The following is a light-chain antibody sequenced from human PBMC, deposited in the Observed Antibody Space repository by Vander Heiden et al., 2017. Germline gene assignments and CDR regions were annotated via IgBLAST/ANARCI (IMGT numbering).Light chain of an antibody. J-gene: IGKJ1*01. CDR1: QSISRY. CDR2: AAS. V-gene: IGKV1-39*01. Sequence: DIQMTQSPSTLSASVGDRVTITCRASQSISRYLNWYQQKPGKAPKLVIYAASSLQSGVPSRFSGSGSGTDFTLTISSLQPEDVATYYCQQTYSTPRAFGQGTKVDIK. CDR3: QQTYSTPRA.